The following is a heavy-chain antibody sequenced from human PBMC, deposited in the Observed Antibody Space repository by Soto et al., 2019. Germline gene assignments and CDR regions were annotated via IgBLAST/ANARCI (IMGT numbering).Heavy chain of an antibody. Sequence: EVQLLESGGGLVQPGGSLRLSCAASGFTFSSYAMNWVRQAPGKGLEWVSGISGSGGSTYYADSVKGRFTISRDNSKKTLYTQMNSLRAEDTAVYYCARRSSSGYFDYWGQGNLVTVSS. J-gene: IGHJ4*02. CDR3: ARRSSSGYFDY. CDR2: ISGSGGST. D-gene: IGHD6-13*01. V-gene: IGHV3-23*01. CDR1: GFTFSSYA.